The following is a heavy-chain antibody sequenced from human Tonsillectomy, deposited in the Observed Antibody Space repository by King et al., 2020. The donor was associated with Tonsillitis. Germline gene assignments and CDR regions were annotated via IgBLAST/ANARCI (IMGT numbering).Heavy chain of an antibody. J-gene: IGHJ4*02. Sequence: AQLVQSGGGLVKPGGSLRLSCVASGFTFSDYYMSWIRQAPGKGLEWISYISSSGSTIYYADSVMDRFTISRDNAKNSLYLQMNSLRAEDTALYYCARGRYFDWFDYWGQGTLVTVSS. CDR2: ISSSGSTI. V-gene: IGHV3-11*01. CDR1: GFTFSDYY. CDR3: ARGRYFDWFDY. D-gene: IGHD3-9*01.